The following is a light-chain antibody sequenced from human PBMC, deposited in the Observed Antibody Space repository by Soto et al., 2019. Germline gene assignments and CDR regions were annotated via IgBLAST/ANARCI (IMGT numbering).Light chain of an antibody. V-gene: IGKV3-11*01. J-gene: IGKJ1*01. CDR2: DAS. Sequence: EIVLTQSPATLSLSPGERATLSCRASQSINTYLAWYQPKAGQPPRLLIYDASDRATGISARFSGSGSGTDFTLTINSLEPKDFAVYYCHQRSAWPRTFGQGTKVEI. CDR3: HQRSAWPRT. CDR1: QSINTY.